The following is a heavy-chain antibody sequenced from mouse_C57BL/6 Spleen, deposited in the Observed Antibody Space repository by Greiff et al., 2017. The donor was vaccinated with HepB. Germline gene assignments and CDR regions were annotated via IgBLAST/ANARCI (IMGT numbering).Heavy chain of an antibody. V-gene: IGHV1-82*01. CDR3: ARITTVVATYYFDY. CDR1: GYAFSSSW. J-gene: IGHJ2*01. CDR2: IYPGDGDT. Sequence: QVQLQQSGPELVKPGASVKISCKASGYAFSSSWMNWVKQRPGKGLEWIGRIYPGDGDTNYNGKFKGKAKLTADKSSSTAYMQLSSLTSEDSAVYFCARITTVVATYYFDYWGQGTTLTVSS. D-gene: IGHD1-1*01.